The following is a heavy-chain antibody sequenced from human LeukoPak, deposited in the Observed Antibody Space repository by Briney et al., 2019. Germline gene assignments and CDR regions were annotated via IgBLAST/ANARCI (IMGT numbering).Heavy chain of an antibody. Sequence: GGSLRLSCAASGFTFSSYTMSWVRQPPGKGLEWVSNIGTSSTTIYYADSVKGRFTISRDNAKNSLYLQMNSLRADDTAVYYCARFAAGGSYYYYMDVWGKGTTVTVSS. V-gene: IGHV3-48*01. CDR1: GFTFSSYT. D-gene: IGHD6-25*01. CDR2: IGTSSTTI. J-gene: IGHJ6*03. CDR3: ARFAAGGSYYYYMDV.